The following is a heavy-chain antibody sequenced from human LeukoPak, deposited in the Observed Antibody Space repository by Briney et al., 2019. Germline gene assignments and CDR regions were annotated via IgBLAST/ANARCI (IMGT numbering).Heavy chain of an antibody. V-gene: IGHV3-33*01. CDR3: ARDWGYYYYYGMDV. J-gene: IGHJ6*02. D-gene: IGHD3-16*01. Sequence: GRSLRLSCAASGFTFSSYGMHWVRQAPGKGLEWVAGIWYDGSNKYYADSVKGRFTISRDNSKNTLYLQMNSLRAEDTAVYYCARDWGYYYYYGMDVWGQGTTVTVSS. CDR2: IWYDGSNK. CDR1: GFTFSSYG.